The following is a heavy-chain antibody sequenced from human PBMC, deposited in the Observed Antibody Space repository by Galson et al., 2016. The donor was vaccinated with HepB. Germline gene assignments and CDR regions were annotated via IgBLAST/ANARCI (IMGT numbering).Heavy chain of an antibody. CDR2: IKSKSDGGTT. V-gene: IGHV3-15*07. J-gene: IGHJ4*02. CDR1: GFTFSNAW. D-gene: IGHD5-24*01. Sequence: SLRLSCAASGFTFSNAWMNWVRQAPGKALEWVGRIKSKSDGGTTDFAAPLKGRFTISRADSKNTLYLQMNSLKTEDTAMYYCATEIMATVSYWGQGTLVTVSS. CDR3: ATEIMATVSY.